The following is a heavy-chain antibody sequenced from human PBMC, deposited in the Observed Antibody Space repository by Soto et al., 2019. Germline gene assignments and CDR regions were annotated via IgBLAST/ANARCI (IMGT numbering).Heavy chain of an antibody. CDR2: ISYDGSNK. V-gene: IGHV3-30*18. CDR1: GFTFSSYG. CDR3: AKVRHASGSYYFDY. Sequence: GGSLRLSCAASGFTFSSYGMHWVRQAPGKGLEWVAVISYDGSNKYYADSVKGRFTISRDNSKNTLYLQMNSLRAEDTAVYYCAKVRHASGSYYFDYWGQGTLVTVSS. D-gene: IGHD1-26*01. J-gene: IGHJ4*02.